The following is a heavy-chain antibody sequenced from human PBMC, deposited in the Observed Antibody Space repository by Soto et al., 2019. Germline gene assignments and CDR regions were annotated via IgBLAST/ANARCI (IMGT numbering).Heavy chain of an antibody. V-gene: IGHV3-30*18. CDR1: GFTFSSYG. CDR3: AKDLHRDGYNSLDY. Sequence: VQLVESGGGVVQPGRSLRLSCAASGFTFSSYGMHWVRQAPGKGLEWVAVISYDGSNKYYADSVKGRFTISRDNSKNTLYLQMNSLRAEDTAVYYCAKDLHRDGYNSLDYWGQGTLVTVSS. J-gene: IGHJ4*02. D-gene: IGHD5-12*01. CDR2: ISYDGSNK.